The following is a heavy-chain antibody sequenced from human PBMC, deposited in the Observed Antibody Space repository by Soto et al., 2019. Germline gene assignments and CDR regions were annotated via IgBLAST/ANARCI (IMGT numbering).Heavy chain of an antibody. J-gene: IGHJ6*01. CDR1: GGSISSGGYY. V-gene: IGHV4-31*03. Sequence: QVQLQESGPGLVKPSQTLSLTGTVSGGSISSGGYYWYWIRQPPGKGLEWIGYIYYSGTTYYNPSLMSRVTISVDTSKNQFSLKLSSVTAADTAVYYCAASCVACGGFKYYGMDVWGQGTTVTVSS. CDR3: AASCVACGGFKYYGMDV. CDR2: IYYSGTT. D-gene: IGHD2-21*01.